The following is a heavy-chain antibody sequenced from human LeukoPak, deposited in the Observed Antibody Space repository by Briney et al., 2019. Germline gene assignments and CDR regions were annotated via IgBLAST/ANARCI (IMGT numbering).Heavy chain of an antibody. CDR2: ISPKSGVT. V-gene: IGHV1-2*02. CDR3: ARAVGDYYETSVFQAY. J-gene: IGHJ4*02. CDR1: GYTFTGYY. D-gene: IGHD3-22*01. Sequence: ASVKVSCKASGYTFTGYYIHWVRQAYGQGLEWMGWISPKSGVTNYAQKFQGRVNMTRDTSISTAYMEVSRLTSDDTALFYCARAVGDYYETSVFQAYWGQGTLVIVSS.